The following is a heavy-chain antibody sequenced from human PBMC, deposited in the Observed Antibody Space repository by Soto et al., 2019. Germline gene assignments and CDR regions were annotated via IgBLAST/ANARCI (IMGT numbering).Heavy chain of an antibody. D-gene: IGHD5-18*01. CDR2: IWYDGSNK. Sequence: PGGSLRLSCAASGFTFSSYGMHWVRQAPGKGMEWVAVIWYDGSNKYYADSVKGRFTISRDNSKNTLCLQMNSLRAEDTAVYYCARVPGYSYGYYYYGMDVWGQGTTVTVSS. CDR1: GFTFSSYG. J-gene: IGHJ6*02. V-gene: IGHV3-33*01. CDR3: ARVPGYSYGYYYYGMDV.